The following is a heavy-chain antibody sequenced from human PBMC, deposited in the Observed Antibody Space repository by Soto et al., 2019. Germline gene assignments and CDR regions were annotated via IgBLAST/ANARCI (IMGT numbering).Heavy chain of an antibody. V-gene: IGHV3-30-3*01. J-gene: IGHJ4*02. CDR3: ARDLDNSGFYFFDY. D-gene: IGHD3-22*01. CDR1: GFTFSRFA. Sequence: SLRLSCAASGFTFSRFAMHWVRQAPGRGLEWVAIMSYDGGNKYYADSVKGRFTISRDNSKDTLYLQMNSLRPEDTAVYYCARDLDNSGFYFFDYWGQGTLVTVSS. CDR2: MSYDGGNK.